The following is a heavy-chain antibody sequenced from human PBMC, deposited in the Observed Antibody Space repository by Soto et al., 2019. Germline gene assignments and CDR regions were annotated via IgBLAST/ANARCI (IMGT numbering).Heavy chain of an antibody. D-gene: IGHD1-1*01. CDR3: ARGGTTGKTLYYYSGMDV. Sequence: SVKVSCKASGGTFSSYAISWVRQAPGQGLEWMGGIIPIFGTANYAQKFQGRVTITADESTSTAYMELSSLRSEDTAVYYCARGGTTGKTLYYYSGMDVWGQGTTVTVSS. CDR1: GGTFSSYA. J-gene: IGHJ6*02. CDR2: IIPIFGTA. V-gene: IGHV1-69*13.